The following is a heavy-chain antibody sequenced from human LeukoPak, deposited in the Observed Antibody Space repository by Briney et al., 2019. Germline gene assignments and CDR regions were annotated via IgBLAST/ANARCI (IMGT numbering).Heavy chain of an antibody. CDR2: IYTSGST. Sequence: PSETLSLTCTVSGGSISSGSYYWSWIRQPAGKGLEWNGRIYTSGSTNHNPSLMSRVTISVDTSKNQFSLKLSSVTAADTAVYYCARDTGGYYYYYMDVWGNGTTVTVSS. CDR1: GGSISSGSYY. V-gene: IGHV4-61*02. J-gene: IGHJ6*03. CDR3: ARDTGGYYYYYMDV. D-gene: IGHD4-11*01.